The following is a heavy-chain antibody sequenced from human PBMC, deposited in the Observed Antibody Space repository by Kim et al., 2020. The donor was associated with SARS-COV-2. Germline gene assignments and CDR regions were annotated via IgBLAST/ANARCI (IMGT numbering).Heavy chain of an antibody. CDR2: ITKSSTTI. V-gene: IGHV3-48*02. D-gene: IGHD3-16*01. Sequence: GGSLRLSCATSGFTFSAYDMNWVRQAPGKGLEWLSFITKSSTTIYYADSVEGRFTISRDNAKNSLFLQMNSPRYEDTALYYCVRDRMGGAFDMWGQGTMVTVSS. CDR3: VRDRMGGAFDM. CDR1: GFTFSAYD. J-gene: IGHJ3*02.